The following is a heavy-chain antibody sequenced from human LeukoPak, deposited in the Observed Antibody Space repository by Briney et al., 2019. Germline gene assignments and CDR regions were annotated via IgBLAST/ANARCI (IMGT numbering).Heavy chain of an antibody. CDR2: IKSKTDGGTT. D-gene: IGHD2-2*01. V-gene: IGHV3-15*01. CDR3: TSYIVVVPAAVFDY. Sequence: PGGSLRLSCAASGFTFSNAWMSWVRQAPGKGLEWVGRIKSKTDGGTTDYAAPVKGRFTISRDDSKNTLYLQMNSLKTEDTAVYYCTSYIVVVPAAVFDYWGQGTLVTVSS. J-gene: IGHJ4*02. CDR1: GFTFSNAW.